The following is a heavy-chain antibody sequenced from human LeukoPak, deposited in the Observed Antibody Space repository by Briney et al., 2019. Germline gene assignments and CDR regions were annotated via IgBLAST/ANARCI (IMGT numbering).Heavy chain of an antibody. J-gene: IGHJ4*02. CDR1: GFTFSNYA. Sequence: GGSLRLSCAASGFTFSNYAMSWVRQAPGKGLEWVSAISGSASSTYHADSVKGRFTISRDNAKNSLYLQMNSLRAEDTAVYYCARDPADYWGQGTLVTVSS. CDR3: ARDPADY. CDR2: ISGSASST. V-gene: IGHV3-23*01.